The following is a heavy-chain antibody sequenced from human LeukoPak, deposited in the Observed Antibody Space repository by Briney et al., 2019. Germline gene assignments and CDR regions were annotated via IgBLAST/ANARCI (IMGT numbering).Heavy chain of an antibody. J-gene: IGHJ3*02. CDR3: ATPDYYDSSGSNSNAFDI. Sequence: SVKVSCKASGYTFTGYYMHWVRQAPGQGLEWMGGIIPIFGTANYAQKFQGRVTITADKSTSTAYMELSSLRSEDTAVYYCATPDYYDSSGSNSNAFDIWGQGTMVTVSS. D-gene: IGHD3-22*01. CDR2: IIPIFGTA. V-gene: IGHV1-69*06. CDR1: GYTFTGYY.